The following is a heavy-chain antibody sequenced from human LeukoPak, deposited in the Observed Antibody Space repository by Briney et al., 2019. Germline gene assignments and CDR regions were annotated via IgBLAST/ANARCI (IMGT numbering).Heavy chain of an antibody. Sequence: ASVKVSCKASGYTFTCYNMQWVRQAPGQGGEGMGWINPNSGGTNYAQKFQVTVTMTRDTSITTAYMELSRLRSDDTAVYYCARAVAGTFYYYGMDVWGQGTTVTVSS. D-gene: IGHD6-19*01. J-gene: IGHJ6*02. CDR1: GYTFTCYN. V-gene: IGHV1-2*02. CDR2: INPNSGGT. CDR3: ARAVAGTFYYYGMDV.